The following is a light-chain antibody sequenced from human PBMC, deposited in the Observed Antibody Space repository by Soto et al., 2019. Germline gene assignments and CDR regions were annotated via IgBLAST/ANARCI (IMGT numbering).Light chain of an antibody. Sequence: VLKKSPATLSLSAGERVTLSCRASQSVSSYLAWYQPKPGQAPRLRIYDASNRATGIPARLSGSGSGTDFTLTISSLEPEDFAVYYCQQRSNWPSFGPGTKVDIK. V-gene: IGKV3-11*01. CDR2: DAS. CDR3: QQRSNWPS. J-gene: IGKJ3*01. CDR1: QSVSSY.